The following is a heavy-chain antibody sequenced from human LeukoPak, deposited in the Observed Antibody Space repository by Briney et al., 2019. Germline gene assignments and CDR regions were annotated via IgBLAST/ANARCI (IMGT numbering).Heavy chain of an antibody. Sequence: GASVKVSCKASNYTFTSYGISWVRQAPGQGLEWMAWINAYNGDTNYAQKLQGRVTLTTDTSTSTAYMELRSLRSDDTAVYYCARETTLTGYSSGLGFNYWGQGTLVTVSS. V-gene: IGHV1-18*01. D-gene: IGHD6-19*01. J-gene: IGHJ4*02. CDR1: NYTFTSYG. CDR3: ARETTLTGYSSGLGFNY. CDR2: INAYNGDT.